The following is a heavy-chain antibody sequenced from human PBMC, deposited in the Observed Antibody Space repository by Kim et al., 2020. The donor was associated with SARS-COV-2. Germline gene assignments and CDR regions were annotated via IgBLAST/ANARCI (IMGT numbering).Heavy chain of an antibody. CDR2: INHSGNT. J-gene: IGHJ3*01. Sequence: SETLSLTCAVYGGSFSGYYCSWIRQPPGKGLEWIGEINHSGNTNYNPSLKSRVTISVDTSKNQFSLKLSSVTAADTAVYYFARGVSYYDFWSGYYTYDA. D-gene: IGHD3-3*01. CDR3: ARGVSYYDFWSGYYTYDA. V-gene: IGHV4-34*01. CDR1: GGSFSGYY.